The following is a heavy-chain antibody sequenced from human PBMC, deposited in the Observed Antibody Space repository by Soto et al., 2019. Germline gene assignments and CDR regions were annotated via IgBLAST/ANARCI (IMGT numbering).Heavy chain of an antibody. D-gene: IGHD5-12*01. V-gene: IGHV4-34*01. CDR2: VKDGGHT. CDR3: ARGQEGVVATH. J-gene: IGHJ4*02. CDR1: GGSLSGYY. Sequence: QVQLQQWGAGLLKPSETLSLNCAVTGGSLSGYYWSWIRQPPGKGLVWIGEVKDGGHTNYSPSLRGRVTISSDTSNHQFSLRLNSVTAADTGVYYCARGQEGVVATHWDQGSLVTVSS.